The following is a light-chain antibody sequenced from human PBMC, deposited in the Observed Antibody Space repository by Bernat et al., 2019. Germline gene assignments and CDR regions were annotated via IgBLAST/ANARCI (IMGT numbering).Light chain of an antibody. CDR2: EVN. CDR3: CSHGGSNIFWV. J-gene: IGLJ3*02. V-gene: IGLV2-8*01. CDR1: SSAVGGHDH. Sequence: QSALTQPPSASGSLGQSATISCTGTSSAVGGHDHVSWYQQHPGKATKVLIYEVNKRPSGVPDCFSGSKSGNAASLTVSGLQAEDEAYDHCCSHGGSNIFWVFGGGTKLTVL.